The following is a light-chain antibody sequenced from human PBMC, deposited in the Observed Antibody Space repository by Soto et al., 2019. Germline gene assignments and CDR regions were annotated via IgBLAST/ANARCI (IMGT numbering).Light chain of an antibody. V-gene: IGKV1-39*01. J-gene: IGKJ4*01. CDR2: AAS. CDR3: QQGYSMPLT. CDR1: QSISSY. Sequence: DIQMTQSPSSLSASVGDRVTITCRASQSISSYLNWYQQKPGKAPKLLIYAASSLQSGVPSRFSGSGSGTDFTLTISSLQPEDFATYYCQQGYSMPLTFGAGTKVEI.